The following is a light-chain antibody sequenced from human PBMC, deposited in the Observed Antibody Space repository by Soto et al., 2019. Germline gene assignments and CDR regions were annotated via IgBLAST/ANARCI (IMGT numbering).Light chain of an antibody. CDR1: QSVSSSY. Sequence: EIVLPKSPGTLSLSPGESATLSCRASQSVSSSYLAWYQQNPGQAPRLLIYGASTRATGIPDRFSGDGSVTHFTLTISRLEAEEFVMYYCQQYGSSPITFGHGTRLEIK. V-gene: IGKV3-20*01. CDR3: QQYGSSPIT. CDR2: GAS. J-gene: IGKJ5*01.